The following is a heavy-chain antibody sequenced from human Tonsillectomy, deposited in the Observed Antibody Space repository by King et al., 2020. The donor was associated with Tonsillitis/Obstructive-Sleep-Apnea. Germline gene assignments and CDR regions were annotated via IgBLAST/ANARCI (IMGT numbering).Heavy chain of an antibody. J-gene: IGHJ5*02. CDR3: AREVREGYCSSTSCHVGAWFDP. V-gene: IGHV4-59*01. Sequence: VQLQESGPGLVKPSETLSLTCTVSGGSISSYYWSWIRQPPGKGLEWIGYIYYSGSTNYNPSLKSRVTISVETSKNQFSLKLSSVTAADTAVYYCAREVREGYCSSTSCHVGAWFDPWGQGXLVTVSS. CDR1: GGSISSYY. D-gene: IGHD2-2*01. CDR2: IYYSGST.